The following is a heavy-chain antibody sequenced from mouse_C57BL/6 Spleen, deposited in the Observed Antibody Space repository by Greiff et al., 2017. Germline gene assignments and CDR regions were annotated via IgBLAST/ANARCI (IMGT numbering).Heavy chain of an antibody. CDR2: ISSGSSTI. CDR1: GFTFSDYG. D-gene: IGHD1-1*01. J-gene: IGHJ1*03. CDR3: ARPGNYYYGSSYWYFDV. V-gene: IGHV5-17*01. Sequence: DVMLVESGGGLVKPGGSLKLSCAASGFTFSDYGMHWVRQAPEKGLEWVAYISSGSSTIYYADTVKGRFTISRDNAKNTLFLQMTSLRSEDTDMYYCARPGNYYYGSSYWYFDVWGTGTTVTVSS.